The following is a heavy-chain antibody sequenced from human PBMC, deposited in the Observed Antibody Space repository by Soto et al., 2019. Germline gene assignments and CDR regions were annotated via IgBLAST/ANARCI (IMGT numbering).Heavy chain of an antibody. D-gene: IGHD3-16*01. J-gene: IGHJ6*02. CDR3: ARGGLMITFGGVMPRAWNPIVSGMDV. V-gene: IGHV1-2*04. CDR1: GYTFTGYY. Sequence: GASVKVSCKASGYTFTGYYMHWVRQAPGQGLEWMGWINPNSGGTNYAQKFQGWVTMTRDTSISTAYMELSRLRSDDTAVYYCARGGLMITFGGVMPRAWNPIVSGMDVWGQGTTVTISS. CDR2: INPNSGGT.